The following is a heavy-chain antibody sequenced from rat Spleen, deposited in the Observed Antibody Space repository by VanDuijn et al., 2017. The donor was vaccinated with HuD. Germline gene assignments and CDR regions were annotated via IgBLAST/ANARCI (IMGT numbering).Heavy chain of an antibody. CDR1: GFTFSDHY. CDR2: ISYEGSST. V-gene: IGHV5-22*01. D-gene: IGHD1-1*01. CDR3: ARHNSYYYVMDA. J-gene: IGHJ4*01. Sequence: EVQLVESGGGLVQSGRSLKLSCAASGFTFSDHYMAWDRQAPKKGLEWVASISYEGSSTYYGDSVKGRFTMSRDNAKSILYLQMNSLRSEDTATYYCARHNSYYYVMDAWGQGASVTVSS.